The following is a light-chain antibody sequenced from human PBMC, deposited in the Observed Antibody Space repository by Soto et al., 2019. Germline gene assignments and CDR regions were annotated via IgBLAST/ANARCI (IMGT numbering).Light chain of an antibody. Sequence: QSALTQPASVSGSPGQSITISCTGTTSDLGTYNLVSWYQQHPGKAPKLIIYEGTNRPSGISHRFSGSKSDNTASLTISGLQAEDEADYYCTSYTTRGPLGVFGGGTKLTVL. J-gene: IGLJ3*02. CDR1: TSDLGTYNL. CDR2: EGT. CDR3: TSYTTRGPLGV. V-gene: IGLV2-14*02.